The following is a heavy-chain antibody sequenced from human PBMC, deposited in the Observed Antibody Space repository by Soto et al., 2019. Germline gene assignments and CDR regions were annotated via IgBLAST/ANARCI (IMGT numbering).Heavy chain of an antibody. Sequence: SVKVSCKSSVGTFSTYAIIWVRQAPGQGLEWMGGTIPIFGSGNYAQTFQDRVTITADESTSTAYMEMSSLNPEDTAVYYCARGHDYGPFENWGPGTLVTVSS. J-gene: IGHJ4*02. CDR2: TIPIFGSG. D-gene: IGHD4-17*01. V-gene: IGHV1-69*13. CDR3: ARGHDYGPFEN. CDR1: VGTFSTYA.